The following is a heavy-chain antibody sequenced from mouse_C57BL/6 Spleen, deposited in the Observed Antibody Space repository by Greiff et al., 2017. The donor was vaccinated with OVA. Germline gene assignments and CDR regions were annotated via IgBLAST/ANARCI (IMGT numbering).Heavy chain of an antibody. Sequence: QVQLQQSGAELARPGASVKLSCKASGYTFTSYGISWVKQRTGQGLEWIGEIYPRSGNTYYNEKFKGKATLTADKSSSTAYMELRSLTSEDSAVYFCARMDYYGSSYVDYYAMDYWGQGTSVTVSS. D-gene: IGHD1-1*01. CDR2: IYPRSGNT. CDR1: GYTFTSYG. V-gene: IGHV1-81*01. CDR3: ARMDYYGSSYVDYYAMDY. J-gene: IGHJ4*01.